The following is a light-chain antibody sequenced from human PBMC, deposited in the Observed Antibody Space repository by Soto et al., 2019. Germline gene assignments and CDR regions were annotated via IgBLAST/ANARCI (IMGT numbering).Light chain of an antibody. V-gene: IGLV2-11*01. Sequence: QSALTQPRSVSGSPGQSVTISCTGTSSDVGGYNYVSWYRQHPGKAPKLIIYYVIKRPSGVPYRFSGSKSGNTASLTISGLQAEDEADYYCCSYAGTNTFGVFGTGTKLTVL. CDR2: YVI. J-gene: IGLJ1*01. CDR3: CSYAGTNTFGV. CDR1: SSDVGGYNY.